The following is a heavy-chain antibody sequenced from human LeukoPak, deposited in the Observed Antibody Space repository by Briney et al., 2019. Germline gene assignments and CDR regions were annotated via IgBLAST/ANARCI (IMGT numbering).Heavy chain of an antibody. CDR2: IHYSGNT. J-gene: IGHJ4*02. CDR3: VRVDDTSGYFYKFDY. V-gene: IGHV4-59*01. CDR1: GGSISNYY. D-gene: IGHD3-22*01. Sequence: SETLSLTCSVPGGSISNYYWSWIRQPPGKGLEWIAYIHYSGNTNYNPSLKSRVTISVDTSKNQFSLKLASVTAADTAVYYCVRVDDTSGYFYKFDYWGQGTLVTVSS.